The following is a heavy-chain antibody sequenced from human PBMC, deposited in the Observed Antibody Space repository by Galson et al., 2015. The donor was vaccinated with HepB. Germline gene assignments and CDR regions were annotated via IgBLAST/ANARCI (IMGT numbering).Heavy chain of an antibody. Sequence: SVKVSCKASGYTFTSYYMHWVRQAPGQGLEWMGIINPSGGSTSYAQKFQGRVTMTRDTSTSTVYMELSSLRSEDTAVYYCARDRTEWGYGDYPGRGYDYWGQGTLVTVSS. CDR2: INPSGGST. J-gene: IGHJ4*02. CDR1: GYTFTSYY. D-gene: IGHD4-17*01. CDR3: ARDRTEWGYGDYPGRGYDY. V-gene: IGHV1-46*01.